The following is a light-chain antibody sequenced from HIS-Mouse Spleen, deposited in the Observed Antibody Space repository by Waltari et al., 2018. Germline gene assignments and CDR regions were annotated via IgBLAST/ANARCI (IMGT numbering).Light chain of an antibody. CDR3: QQRSNWPPIT. V-gene: IGKV3-11*01. J-gene: IGKJ5*01. CDR2: DAS. Sequence: DIVLTQSPATLSLSPGERATLSCRASQSVSSYLAWSQQKPGQAPRPLIYDASNRATGIPARFSGSGSGTDFTLTISSLEPEDFAVYYCQQRSNWPPITFGQGTRLEIK. CDR1: QSVSSY.